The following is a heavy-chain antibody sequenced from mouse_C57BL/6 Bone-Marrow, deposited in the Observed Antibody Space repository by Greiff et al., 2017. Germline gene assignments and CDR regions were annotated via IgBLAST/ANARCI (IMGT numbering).Heavy chain of an antibody. CDR2: INYDGSST. V-gene: IGHV5-16*01. D-gene: IGHD6-1*01. CDR3: ARDQAALAY. CDR1: GFTFSDYY. Sequence: DVMLVESEGGLVQPGSSMKLSCTASGFTFSDYYMAWVRQVPEKGLEWVANINYDGSSTYYLDSLKSRFIISRDNAKNILYLQMSSLKSEDTATYYCARDQAALAYWGQGTLVTVSA. J-gene: IGHJ3*01.